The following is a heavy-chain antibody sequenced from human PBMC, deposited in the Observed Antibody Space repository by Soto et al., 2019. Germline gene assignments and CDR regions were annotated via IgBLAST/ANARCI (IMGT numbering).Heavy chain of an antibody. Sequence: QVQLVQSGAEVKKPWASVKVSCKTSGYTFTNYAMHWVRQAPGQRLEWMGWINAGNGYTKYLQKFQGRVTFTRDTSASTAYMELSNLSSEDTAVYYCARGGGDHAFDFWGQGALVTVSS. V-gene: IGHV1-3*01. CDR3: ARGGGDHAFDF. J-gene: IGHJ4*02. CDR2: INAGNGYT. D-gene: IGHD4-17*01. CDR1: GYTFTNYA.